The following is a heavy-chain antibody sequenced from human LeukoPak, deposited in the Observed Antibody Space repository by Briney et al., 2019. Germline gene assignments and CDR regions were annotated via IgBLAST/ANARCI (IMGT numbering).Heavy chain of an antibody. CDR2: INSDGSST. J-gene: IGHJ4*02. V-gene: IGHV3-74*01. D-gene: IGHD1-14*01. Sequence: PGRSLRLSCAASGFTFSSYWMHWVRQAPGKGLVWVSRINSDGSSTSYADSVKGRFTISRDNAKNTLYLQMNSLRAEDTAVYYCAKGGVWGSGTYYFDYWGQGTLVTVSS. CDR3: AKGGVWGSGTYYFDY. CDR1: GFTFSSYW.